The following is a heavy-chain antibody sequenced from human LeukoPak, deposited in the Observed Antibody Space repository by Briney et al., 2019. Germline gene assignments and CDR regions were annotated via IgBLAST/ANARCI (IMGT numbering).Heavy chain of an antibody. CDR3: ARVGATYPHYYMDV. V-gene: IGHV4-4*07. CDR2: IYTSGST. Sequence: SETLSLTCTVSGGSISSYYWSWIRQPAGKGLEWIGRIYTSGSTNYNPSLKSRVTMSVDTSKNQFSLKLSSVTAADTAVYYCARVGATYPHYYMDVWGKGTTVTVAS. J-gene: IGHJ6*03. CDR1: GGSISSYY. D-gene: IGHD3-16*01.